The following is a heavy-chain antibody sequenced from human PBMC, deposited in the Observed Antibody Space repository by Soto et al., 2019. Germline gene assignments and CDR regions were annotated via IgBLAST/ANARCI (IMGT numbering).Heavy chain of an antibody. V-gene: IGHV3-48*01. CDR2: ISSSSSTI. Sequence: EVQLVESGGGLVQPGGSLRLSCAASGFTFSSYSMNWVRQAPGKGLEWVSYISSSSSTIYYADSVKGRFTISRDNAKNSLYLQMNSLRAGDTSVYYCARTRYDMLTGYYSREYNWFDPWGQGTLVTVSS. J-gene: IGHJ5*02. CDR3: ARTRYDMLTGYYSREYNWFDP. D-gene: IGHD3-9*01. CDR1: GFTFSSYS.